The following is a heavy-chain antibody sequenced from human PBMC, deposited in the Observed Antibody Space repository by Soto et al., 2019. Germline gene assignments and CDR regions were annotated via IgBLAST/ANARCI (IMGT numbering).Heavy chain of an antibody. CDR2: VYFTGTT. J-gene: IGHJ4*02. CDR3: ARYCNNSDCRHLYYCDY. V-gene: IGHV4-59*01. CDR1: GDSIIGIYH. D-gene: IGHD2-8*01. Sequence: SETLSLTCAVSGDSIIGIYHWSWIRQPPGKGLEWIGNVYFTGTTIYNPSLKSRVTMSVDTYKDQFFLKLTSVTAAATAVYYCARYCNNSDCRHLYYCDYWGLGTLVTVSS.